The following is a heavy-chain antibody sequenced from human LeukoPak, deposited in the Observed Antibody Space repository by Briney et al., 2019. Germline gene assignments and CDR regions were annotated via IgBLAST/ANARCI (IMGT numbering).Heavy chain of an antibody. D-gene: IGHD3-22*01. J-gene: IGHJ6*03. CDR3: ARELRVWDSSRYYYFYHYMDV. CDR1: GFAFSSYW. Sequence: GGSLRLSCAASGFAFSSYWMSWVRRAPGKGLEWVANIKQDGSEKYYVDSVKGRFTISRGNAKNSLYLQMNSLRAEDTAVYYCARELRVWDSSRYYYFYHYMDVWGKGTTVTVSS. V-gene: IGHV3-7*01. CDR2: IKQDGSEK.